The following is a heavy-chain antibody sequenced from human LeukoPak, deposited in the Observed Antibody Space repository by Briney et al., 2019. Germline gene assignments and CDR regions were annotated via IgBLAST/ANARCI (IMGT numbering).Heavy chain of an antibody. CDR1: GFTVSSNY. D-gene: IGHD2-21*01. CDR2: IYSGGST. Sequence: PGGSLRLSCAASGFTVSSNYMSWVRQAPGKGLEWVSVIYSGGSTYYADSVKGRFTISRDNSKNTLYLQMNSLRAEDTAVYYCARDSRSLWYSDYWGQGTLVTVSS. V-gene: IGHV3-66*01. J-gene: IGHJ4*02. CDR3: ARDSRSLWYSDY.